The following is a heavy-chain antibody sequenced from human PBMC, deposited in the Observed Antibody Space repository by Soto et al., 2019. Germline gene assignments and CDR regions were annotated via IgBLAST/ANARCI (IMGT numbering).Heavy chain of an antibody. D-gene: IGHD3-3*01. CDR3: ATDSNYDVSNSF. CDR2: ILPVSAPP. J-gene: IGHJ4*02. Sequence: AASVKVSCKASAGTLNNYPINWVRQAPGQGLEWVGGILPVSAPPDYAQKFQGRVSITADHSTGTVYMELSRLKSDDTAVYFCATDSNYDVSNSFWGQGTLVTVSS. CDR1: AGTLNNYP. V-gene: IGHV1-69*13.